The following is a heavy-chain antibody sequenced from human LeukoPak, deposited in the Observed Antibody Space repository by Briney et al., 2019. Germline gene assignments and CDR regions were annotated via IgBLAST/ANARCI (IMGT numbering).Heavy chain of an antibody. CDR3: ARAAMVRGVDYFDY. D-gene: IGHD3-10*01. V-gene: IGHV3-23*01. CDR2: ISSSGGAT. CDR1: GFTVSTNH. J-gene: IGHJ4*02. Sequence: GGSLRLSCAASGFTVSTNHMSWARQAPGKGLEWVSVISSSGGATYYADSVKGRFTISRDNSKNTLYLQMNSLRAEDTAIYYCARAAMVRGVDYFDYWGQGTLVTVSS.